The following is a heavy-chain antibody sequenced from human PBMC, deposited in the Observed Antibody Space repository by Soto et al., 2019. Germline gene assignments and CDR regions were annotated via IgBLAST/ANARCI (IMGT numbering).Heavy chain of an antibody. CDR2: TKSDGSGT. V-gene: IGHV3-74*01. CDR1: GFTFSNYW. CDR3: ARGGFDYGPGRMDV. J-gene: IGHJ6*04. D-gene: IGHD3-10*01. Sequence: GHLVESGGGLLQPAGSLTLSCTASGFTFSNYWMHWVGQAPGKGLVWVSRTKSDGSGTSYTDSVKGRFTISRDHAYNTLYLQMSNLRAEDTAVYYCARGGFDYGPGRMDVWGKGTTVIVSS.